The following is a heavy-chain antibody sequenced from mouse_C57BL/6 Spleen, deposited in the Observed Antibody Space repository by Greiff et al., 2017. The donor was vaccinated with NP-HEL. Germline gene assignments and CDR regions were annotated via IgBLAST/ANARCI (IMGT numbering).Heavy chain of an antibody. Sequence: VQLQQPGAELVRPGSSVKLSCKASGYTFTSYWMDWVKQRPGQGLEWIGNIYPSDSETHYNQKFKDKATLTVDKSSSTAYMQLSSLTSEDSAVYYCARGKRFPNWVFDYWGQGTTLTVSS. J-gene: IGHJ2*01. V-gene: IGHV1-61*01. CDR3: ARGKRFPNWVFDY. D-gene: IGHD4-1*01. CDR2: IYPSDSET. CDR1: GYTFTSYW.